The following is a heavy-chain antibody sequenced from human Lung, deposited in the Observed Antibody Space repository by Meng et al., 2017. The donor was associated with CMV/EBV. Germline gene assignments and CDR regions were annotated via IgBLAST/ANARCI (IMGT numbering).Heavy chain of an antibody. D-gene: IGHD6-13*01. Sequence: GGSLRLXCAASGFTFSSYWMHWVRQAPGKGLVWVSRINSDGSSTSYADSVKGRFTISRDNAKNTLYLQMNSLRAEDTAVYYCARGGSSWGGKYYYYGMDVXGQGXTVTVSS. J-gene: IGHJ6*02. CDR1: GFTFSSYW. CDR2: INSDGSST. V-gene: IGHV3-74*01. CDR3: ARGGSSWGGKYYYYGMDV.